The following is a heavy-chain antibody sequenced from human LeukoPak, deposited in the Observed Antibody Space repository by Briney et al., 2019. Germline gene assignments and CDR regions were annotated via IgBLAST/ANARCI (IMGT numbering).Heavy chain of an antibody. Sequence: SETLSLTCTVSGGSISSSSYYWGWIRQPPGKGLEWIGSIYYSGSTYYNPSLKSRVTISVDTSKNQFSLKLSSVTAADTAVYYCASEYYYDNSGYLDYWGQGTLVTVSS. CDR3: ASEYYYDNSGYLDY. CDR2: IYYSGST. J-gene: IGHJ4*02. CDR1: GGSISSSSYY. V-gene: IGHV4-39*01. D-gene: IGHD3-22*01.